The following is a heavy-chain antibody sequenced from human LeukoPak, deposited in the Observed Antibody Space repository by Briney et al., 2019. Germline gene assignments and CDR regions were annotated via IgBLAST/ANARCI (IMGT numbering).Heavy chain of an antibody. CDR2: ISSSGNTI. V-gene: IGHV3-11*04. CDR1: GFTFSDYY. D-gene: IGHD3-10*02. CDR3: AELGITMIGGV. J-gene: IGHJ6*04. Sequence: GRSLRLSCAASGFTFSDYYMSWIRQAPGRGLEWVSYISSSGNTIYYADSVKGRFTISRDNAKNSLYLQMNSLRAEDTAVYYCAELGITMIGGVWGKGTTVTISS.